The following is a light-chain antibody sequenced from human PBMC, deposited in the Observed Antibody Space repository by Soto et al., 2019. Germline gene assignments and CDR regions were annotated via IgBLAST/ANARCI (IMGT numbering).Light chain of an antibody. V-gene: IGKV2-28*01. Sequence: DIVMTQSPLSLPVTPGEPASISCRSSQSLLHSNGYNYLDWYLQKPGQSPQLLIYLGSNRASGVPDRFSGSGSGTDFTLKISRVEAEDVGVYYCMQALKTPPGLTFGGGTKVDIK. CDR1: QSLLHSNGYNY. CDR3: MQALKTPPGLT. J-gene: IGKJ4*01. CDR2: LGS.